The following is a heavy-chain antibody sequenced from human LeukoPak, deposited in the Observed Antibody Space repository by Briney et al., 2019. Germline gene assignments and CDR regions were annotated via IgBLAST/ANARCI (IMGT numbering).Heavy chain of an antibody. CDR1: GFTFSSYA. J-gene: IGHJ1*01. D-gene: IGHD6-6*01. V-gene: IGHV3-30-3*01. Sequence: AGRSLRLSCAASGFTFSSYAMHWVRQAPGKGLEWVAVISYDGSNKYYADSVKGRFTISRDNSKNTLYLQMNSLRAEDTAVYYCARDEQLEVAEYFQHWGQGTLVTVSS. CDR2: ISYDGSNK. CDR3: ARDEQLEVAEYFQH.